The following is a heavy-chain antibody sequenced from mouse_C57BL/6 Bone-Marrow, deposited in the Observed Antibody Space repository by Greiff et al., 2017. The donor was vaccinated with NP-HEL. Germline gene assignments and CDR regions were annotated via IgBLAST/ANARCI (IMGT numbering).Heavy chain of an antibody. CDR1: GYTFTSYW. CDR2: IYPSDSET. Sequence: QVQLQQPGAELVRPGSSVKLSCKASGYTFTSYWMDWVKQRPGQGLEWIGNIYPSDSETHYNQKFKDKATLTVDKSSSTAYMQLSSLTSEDSAVYYCAREDGGYYSWFAYWGQGTLVTVSA. CDR3: AREDGGYYSWFAY. D-gene: IGHD2-3*01. J-gene: IGHJ3*01. V-gene: IGHV1-61*01.